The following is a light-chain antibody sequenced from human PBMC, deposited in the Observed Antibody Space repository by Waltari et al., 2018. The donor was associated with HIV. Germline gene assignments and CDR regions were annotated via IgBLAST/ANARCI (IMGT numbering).Light chain of an antibody. V-gene: IGLV7-46*01. CDR1: PGAVTSGHY. J-gene: IGLJ2*01. CDR3: LLSYSGARPVV. CDR2: DTS. Sequence: QAVVTQEPSLTVSPGGTVTLTCGSSPGAVTSGHYPYWFQQQPGQAPRTLIYDTSNKPSWTPARFSGSLLGGKAALTLSGAQPEDEAEYYCLLSYSGARPVVFGGGTKLTVL.